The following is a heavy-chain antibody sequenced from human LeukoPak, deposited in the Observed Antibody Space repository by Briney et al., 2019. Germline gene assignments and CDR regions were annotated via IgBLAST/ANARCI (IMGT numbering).Heavy chain of an antibody. V-gene: IGHV3-21*01. D-gene: IGHD6-13*01. Sequence: GGSLRLSCAASGFTFSSYSMNWVRQAPGKGLGWVSSISSSSSYIYYADSVKGRSTISRDNAKNSLYLQMNSLRAEDTAVYYCASYSSSWYYFDYWGQGTLVTVSS. CDR3: ASYSSSWYYFDY. J-gene: IGHJ4*02. CDR1: GFTFSSYS. CDR2: ISSSSSYI.